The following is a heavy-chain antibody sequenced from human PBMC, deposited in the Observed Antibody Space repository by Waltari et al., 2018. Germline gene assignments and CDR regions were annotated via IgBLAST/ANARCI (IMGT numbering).Heavy chain of an antibody. Sequence: EVQLVESGGGLVQPGGSLRLSCAASGFTFSSYSMNWVRQAPGKGLEWVSYISSSRSTIDYADSVKGRFTISRDNAKNSLYLQMNSLRAEDTAVYYCARVDNVGNYRGVDSWGQGTLVTVSS. J-gene: IGHJ4*02. D-gene: IGHD3-16*02. V-gene: IGHV3-48*04. CDR2: ISSSRSTI. CDR3: ARVDNVGNYRGVDS. CDR1: GFTFSSYS.